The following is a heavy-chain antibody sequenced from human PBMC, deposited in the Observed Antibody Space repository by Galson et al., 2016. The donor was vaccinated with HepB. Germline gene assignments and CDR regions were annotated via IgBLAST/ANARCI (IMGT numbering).Heavy chain of an antibody. CDR1: GFSLSGYA. V-gene: IGHV3-23*01. Sequence: SLRLSCAASGFSLSGYAMCWVRQAPGKGLEWVSAIVDSGVTTYYADSVRGRFTISRDNSKSTLYLQMNSLRAEDTAVYYCAKDTSWVLDFWGQGNLVTVSS. D-gene: IGHD3-16*01. CDR3: AKDTSWVLDF. J-gene: IGHJ4*02. CDR2: IVDSGVTT.